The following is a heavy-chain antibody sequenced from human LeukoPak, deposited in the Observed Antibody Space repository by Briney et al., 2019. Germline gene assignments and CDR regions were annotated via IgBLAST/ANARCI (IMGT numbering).Heavy chain of an antibody. Sequence: PSETLSLTCTVSGGSISSSSYYWGWIRQPPGKGLEWIGSIYYSGSTYYNPSLKSRVTISVDTSKNQFSLKLSSVTAADTAVYYCARQQIGSPLGWGDYWGQGTLVTVSS. CDR1: GGSISSSSYY. D-gene: IGHD7-27*01. J-gene: IGHJ4*02. CDR3: ARQQIGSPLGWGDY. V-gene: IGHV4-39*07. CDR2: IYYSGST.